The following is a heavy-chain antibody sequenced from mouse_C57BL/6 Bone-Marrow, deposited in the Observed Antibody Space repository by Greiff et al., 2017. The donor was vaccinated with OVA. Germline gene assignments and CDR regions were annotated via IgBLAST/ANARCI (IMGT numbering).Heavy chain of an antibody. CDR1: GYTFTSYW. CDR3: ARSFYHWYFDV. J-gene: IGHJ1*03. Sequence: QVHVKQPGAELVRPGSSVKLSCKASGYTFTSYWMHWVKQRPIQGLEWIGNIDPSDSETHYNQKFKDKATLTVDKSSSTAYMQLSSLTSEDSAVYYCARSFYHWYFDVWGTGTTVTVSS. D-gene: IGHD2-1*01. V-gene: IGHV1-52*01. CDR2: IDPSDSET.